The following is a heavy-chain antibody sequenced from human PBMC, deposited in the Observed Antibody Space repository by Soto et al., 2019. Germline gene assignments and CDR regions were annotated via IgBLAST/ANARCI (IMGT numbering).Heavy chain of an antibody. Sequence: QVQLVESGGGVVQPGRSLRLSCAASGFTFSSYGMHWVRQAPGKGLEWVAVIWYDGSNKYYADSVKGRFTISRDNSKNTLYMQMNSLRAEDTAVYYCARDRGIQLYDAFDIWGQGTMVTVSS. CDR1: GFTFSSYG. CDR2: IWYDGSNK. D-gene: IGHD5-18*01. V-gene: IGHV3-33*01. J-gene: IGHJ3*02. CDR3: ARDRGIQLYDAFDI.